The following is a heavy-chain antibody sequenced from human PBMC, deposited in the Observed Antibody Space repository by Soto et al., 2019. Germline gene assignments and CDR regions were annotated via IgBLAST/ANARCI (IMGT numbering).Heavy chain of an antibody. D-gene: IGHD2-8*01. J-gene: IGHJ6*02. CDR1: GFSFSSFA. Sequence: EVQLLESGGGFIHPGGSLRLSCAASGFSFSSFAMNWVRQAPGKGLEWVSIISGSADSTFYADSVKGQFTISRDNSKRTLYLQINSLRAEDTAVYYCAKTRGAMIYAISVYGMDVWGQGTTVTVSS. V-gene: IGHV3-23*01. CDR3: AKTRGAMIYAISVYGMDV. CDR2: ISGSADST.